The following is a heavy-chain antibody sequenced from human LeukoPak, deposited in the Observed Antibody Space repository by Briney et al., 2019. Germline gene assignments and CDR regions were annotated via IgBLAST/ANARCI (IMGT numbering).Heavy chain of an antibody. CDR2: INHSGST. CDR1: GGSISSYY. CDR3: ARVLKLGYCSGGSCYGRYYYYYYMDV. J-gene: IGHJ6*03. V-gene: IGHV4-34*01. Sequence: PSETLSLTCTVSGGSISSYYWSWIRQPPGKGLEWIGEINHSGSTNYNPSLKSRVTISVDTSKNQFSLKLSSVTAADTAVYYCARVLKLGYCSGGSCYGRYYYYYYMDVWGKGTTVTVSS. D-gene: IGHD2-15*01.